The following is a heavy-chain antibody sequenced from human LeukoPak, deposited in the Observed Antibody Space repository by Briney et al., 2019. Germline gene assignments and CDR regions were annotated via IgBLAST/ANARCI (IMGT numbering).Heavy chain of an antibody. D-gene: IGHD4-17*01. CDR2: IYYSGST. J-gene: IGHJ4*02. V-gene: IGHV4-59*12. CDR1: GGSISSYY. CDR3: ARGPTTVTTYVLDY. Sequence: PSETLSLTCTVSGGSISSYYWSWIRQPPGKGLEWIGYIYYSGSTNYNPSLKSRVTISVDTSKNQFSLKLSSVTAADTAVYYCARGPTTVTTYVLDYWGQGTLVTVSS.